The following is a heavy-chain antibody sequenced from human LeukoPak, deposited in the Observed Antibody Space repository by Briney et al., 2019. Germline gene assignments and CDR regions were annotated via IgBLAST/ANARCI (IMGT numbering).Heavy chain of an antibody. V-gene: IGHV4-61*02. CDR1: GGSISSGSYY. Sequence: KTSQTLSLTCTVSGGSISSGSYYWSCIRQPAGKGLEWIGRIYTSGSANYNPSLKSRVTISVDTSKNQFSLKLSSVTAADTAVYYCARFSLLPYFDYWGQGTLVTVSS. J-gene: IGHJ4*02. D-gene: IGHD2/OR15-2a*01. CDR2: IYTSGSA. CDR3: ARFSLLPYFDY.